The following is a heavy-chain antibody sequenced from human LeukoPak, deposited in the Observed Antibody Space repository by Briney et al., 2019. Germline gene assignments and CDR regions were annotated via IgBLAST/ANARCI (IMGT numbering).Heavy chain of an antibody. J-gene: IGHJ3*02. D-gene: IGHD1-1*01. CDR3: ARQPPRGTPATGDTFVI. Sequence: SETLSLTCTVSGGSISSYYWSWIRQPPGKGPEWIGYINYSGSTNYNPSVKSRVTISVDTSKNQFSLKLSSVTAADTAVYYCARQPPRGTPATGDTFVIWGQGTMVTVSS. CDR2: INYSGST. CDR1: GGSISSYY. V-gene: IGHV4-59*08.